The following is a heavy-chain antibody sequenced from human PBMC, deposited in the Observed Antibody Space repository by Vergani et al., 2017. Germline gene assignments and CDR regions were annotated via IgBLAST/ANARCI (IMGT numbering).Heavy chain of an antibody. CDR2: ISGSGGST. J-gene: IGHJ4*02. V-gene: IGHV3-23*04. CDR3: AKAGGRYCSSTSCYLVY. D-gene: IGHD2-2*01. Sequence: EVQLVESGGGLVQPGGSLRLSCAASGFTFSNYAMSWVRQTPGKGLEWVSAISGSGGSTYYADSVKGRFTISRDNSKNTLYLQMNSLRAEDTAVYYCAKAGGRYCSSTSCYLVYWGQGTLVTVSS. CDR1: GFTFSNYA.